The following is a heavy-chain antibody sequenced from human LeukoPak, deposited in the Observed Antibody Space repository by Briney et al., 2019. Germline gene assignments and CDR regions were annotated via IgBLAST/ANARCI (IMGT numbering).Heavy chain of an antibody. V-gene: IGHV3-23*01. CDR2: ISVDGGST. CDR1: GFTFSSYA. Sequence: GGSLRLSCAASGFTFSSYAMSWVRQAPGKGLEWVSGISVDGGSTYYADSVKGRFTISRDNSKNTLYLQMNSLRAEDTAVYYCARDRYDYVWGSYDEYYFDYWGQGTLVTASS. J-gene: IGHJ4*02. D-gene: IGHD3-16*01. CDR3: ARDRYDYVWGSYDEYYFDY.